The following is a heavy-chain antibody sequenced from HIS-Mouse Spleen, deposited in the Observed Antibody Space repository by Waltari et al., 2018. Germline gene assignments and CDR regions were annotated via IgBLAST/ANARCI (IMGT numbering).Heavy chain of an antibody. D-gene: IGHD1-26*01. V-gene: IGHV4-59*01. Sequence: QVQLQESCPGLVKPSETLSLTCTVSGGSISSYYWSWIRQPPGKGLEWIGYIYYSGSTNSTPSLKSRVTISVDTSKNPFSLKLSSVTAADTAVYYCARDGGATTFDYWGQGTLVTVSS. CDR1: GGSISSYY. J-gene: IGHJ4*02. CDR2: IYYSGST. CDR3: ARDGGATTFDY.